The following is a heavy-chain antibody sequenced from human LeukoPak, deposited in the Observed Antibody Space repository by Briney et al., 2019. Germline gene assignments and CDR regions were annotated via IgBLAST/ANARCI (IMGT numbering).Heavy chain of an antibody. V-gene: IGHV3-49*04. Sequence: GGPLRLSCTASGFTFGDYAMRWVRQAPGEGREWGGFIRSQAYGGTTEYAASVKGRFTISRDDSKSIAYLQMNSLKTEDTAVYYCTRDSPDMGLSDYWGQGTLVTVSS. CDR1: GFTFGDYA. CDR3: TRDSPDMGLSDY. CDR2: IRSQAYGGTT. J-gene: IGHJ4*02. D-gene: IGHD1-14*01.